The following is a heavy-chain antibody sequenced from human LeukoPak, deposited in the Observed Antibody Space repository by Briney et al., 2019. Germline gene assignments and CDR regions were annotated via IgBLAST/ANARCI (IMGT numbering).Heavy chain of an antibody. V-gene: IGHV1-18*01. Sequence: GASVKVSCKASGYTFTSYGISWVRQAPGQGLEWMGWISAYNGNTNYAQKLQGRVTMTTDTSTSTAYMELRSLRSDDTAVYYCATGSGSYYNWGYYSDYWGQGTLVTVSS. CDR3: ATGSGSYYNWGYYSDY. CDR1: GYTFTSYG. CDR2: ISAYNGNT. D-gene: IGHD3-10*01. J-gene: IGHJ4*02.